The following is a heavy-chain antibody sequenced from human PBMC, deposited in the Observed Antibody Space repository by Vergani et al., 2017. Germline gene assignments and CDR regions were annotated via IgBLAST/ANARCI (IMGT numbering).Heavy chain of an antibody. CDR2: ISGSGGST. D-gene: IGHD5-24*01. V-gene: IGHV3-23*01. J-gene: IGHJ6*02. Sequence: EVQLLESGGGLVQPGGSLRLSCAASGFTFSSYAMSWVRQAPGKGLEWVSAISGSGGSTYYADSVKGRFTISRDNSKNTLYLQMNSLRAEDTAVYYCAAGDGYNYYYYGMDVWGQGTTVTVSS. CDR3: AAGDGYNYYYYGMDV. CDR1: GFTFSSYA.